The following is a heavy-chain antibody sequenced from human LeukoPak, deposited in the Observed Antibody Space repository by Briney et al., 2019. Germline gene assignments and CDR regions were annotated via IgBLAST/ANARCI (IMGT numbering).Heavy chain of an antibody. CDR1: GFTFSSYA. V-gene: IGHV3-23*01. J-gene: IGHJ3*02. CDR2: TSGSGGST. D-gene: IGHD1-14*01. Sequence: GGSLRLSCAASGFTFSSYAMSWVRQAPGKGLEWVSATSGSGGSTYYADSVKGRFTISRDNSKNTLYLQMNSLRAEDTAVYYCAKVHRYNWNHPEAFDIWGQGTMITVSS. CDR3: AKVHRYNWNHPEAFDI.